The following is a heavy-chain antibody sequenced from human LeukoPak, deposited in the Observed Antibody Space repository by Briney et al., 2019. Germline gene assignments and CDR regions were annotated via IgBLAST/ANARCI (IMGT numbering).Heavy chain of an antibody. J-gene: IGHJ4*02. CDR2: ISGSGGRT. Sequence: PGGSLRLSCAASGFTFSSYAMSWVRQAPGKGLEWVSVISGSGGRTSYADSVKGRFTVSRDNSKNTLYLQMNSLRAKDTAVYFCVEGGAPSYYDGSGDAYFDYWGQGTLVTVSS. D-gene: IGHD3-22*01. V-gene: IGHV3-23*01. CDR1: GFTFSSYA. CDR3: VEGGAPSYYDGSGDAYFDY.